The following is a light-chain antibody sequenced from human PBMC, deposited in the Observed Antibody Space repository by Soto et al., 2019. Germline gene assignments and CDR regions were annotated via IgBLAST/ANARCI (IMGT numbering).Light chain of an antibody. V-gene: IGKV3-20*01. CDR1: QSVSSY. J-gene: IGKJ4*01. CDR3: QQYDRSLT. CDR2: GAS. Sequence: EIVLTQSPATLSLSPGERATLSCRASQSVSSYLAWYQQKPGQAPRLLMYGASHRASGIPDRFSGSGSGTDFTLTISRLEPEDFAVYYCQQYDRSLTFGGGTKVEIK.